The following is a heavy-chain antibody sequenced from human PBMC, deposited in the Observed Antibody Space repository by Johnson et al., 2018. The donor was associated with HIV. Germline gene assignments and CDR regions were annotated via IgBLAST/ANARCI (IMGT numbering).Heavy chain of an antibody. V-gene: IGHV3-20*04. Sequence: EVQLVESGGGVVQPGRSLRLSCAVSGFTFDDYGMSWVRQAPGKGLEWVSGINWNGGSTGYADSVTGRFTFSRDNVKNSMYLQMNSLRADDTAFYYGARSVGYYDSSGYYVDAFDNWGQGTMVTVSS. J-gene: IGHJ3*02. CDR3: ARSVGYYDSSGYYVDAFDN. CDR1: GFTFDDYG. CDR2: INWNGGST. D-gene: IGHD3-22*01.